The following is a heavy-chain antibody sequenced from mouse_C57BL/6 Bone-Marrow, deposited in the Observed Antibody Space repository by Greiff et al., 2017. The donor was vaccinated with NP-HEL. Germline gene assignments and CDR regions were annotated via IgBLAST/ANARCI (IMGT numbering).Heavy chain of an antibody. J-gene: IGHJ1*03. V-gene: IGHV5-17*01. CDR3: AGVTGTWYFDV. Sequence: EVQLVESGGGLVKPGGSLKLSCAASGFTFSDYGMHWVRQAPEKGLEWVAYISSGSSTIYYADTVKGRFTISRDNAKNTRFLQMTILRSEDTAMYYCAGVTGTWYFDVWGTGTTVTVSS. CDR2: ISSGSSTI. CDR1: GFTFSDYG. D-gene: IGHD4-1*01.